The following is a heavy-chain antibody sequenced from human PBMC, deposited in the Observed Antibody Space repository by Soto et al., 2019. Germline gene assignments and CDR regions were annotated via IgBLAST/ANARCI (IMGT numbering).Heavy chain of an antibody. CDR1: GGTFSSYA. J-gene: IGHJ4*02. CDR3: AAVGGDSVTFDY. Sequence: ASVKVSCKASGGTFSSYAISWMRQAPGQGLEWMGGIIPIFGTANYAQKFQGRVTITADESTSTAYMELSSLRSEDTAVYYCAAVGGDSVTFDYWGQGTLVTVSS. V-gene: IGHV1-69*13. CDR2: IIPIFGTA. D-gene: IGHD2-21*02.